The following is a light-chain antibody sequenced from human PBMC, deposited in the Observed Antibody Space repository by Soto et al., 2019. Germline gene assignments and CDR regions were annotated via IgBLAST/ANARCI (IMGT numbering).Light chain of an antibody. J-gene: IGLJ3*02. V-gene: IGLV8-61*01. Sequence: QAVVTQEPSFSVSPGGTVTLTCGLSSGSVSTSYYPSWYQQTPGQAPRTLIYSTNTRSSGVPDRFSGSILGNKAALTITGAQAYDESDYYCVLYMGSGIWVFGGGTKLPVL. CDR2: STN. CDR1: SGSVSTSYY. CDR3: VLYMGSGIWV.